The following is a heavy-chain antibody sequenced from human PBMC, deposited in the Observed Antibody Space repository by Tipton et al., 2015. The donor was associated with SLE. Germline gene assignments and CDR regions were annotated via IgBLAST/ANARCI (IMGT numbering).Heavy chain of an antibody. Sequence: QLVQSGADVKKPGASMKVSCKTSGYTFSDYYIHWVRQAPGQGLEWMGWISAYNGNTNYAQKFQGRVTMTTDTSTSTAYMELRSLRSDDTAVYYCAIGVAGTLFFDYWGQGTLVTVSS. CDR1: GYTFSDYY. CDR3: AIGVAGTLFFDY. V-gene: IGHV1-18*04. D-gene: IGHD6-19*01. CDR2: ISAYNGNT. J-gene: IGHJ4*02.